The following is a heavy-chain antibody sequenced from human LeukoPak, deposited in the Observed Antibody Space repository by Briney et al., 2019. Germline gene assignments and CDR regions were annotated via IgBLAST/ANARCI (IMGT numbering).Heavy chain of an antibody. V-gene: IGHV3-20*04. J-gene: IGHJ5*02. D-gene: IGHD2-2*01. CDR2: INWNGGST. CDR3: ARDGHRSSENWFDP. CDR1: GFTFDDYG. Sequence: PGGSLRLSCAASGFTFDDYGMSWVRQAPGKGLEWVFGINWNGGSTGYADSVKGRFTISRDNAKNSLYLQMNSLRAEDTALYYCARDGHRSSENWFDPWGQGTLVTVSS.